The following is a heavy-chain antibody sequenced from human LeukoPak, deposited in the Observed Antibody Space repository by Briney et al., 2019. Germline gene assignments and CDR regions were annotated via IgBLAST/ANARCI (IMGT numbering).Heavy chain of an antibody. V-gene: IGHV3-23*01. CDR2: ISGSGGST. CDR3: ARVSILIVPYYAFDI. D-gene: IGHD2/OR15-2a*01. J-gene: IGHJ3*02. Sequence: GGTLRLSCAASGFTFSSYGMSWVRQAPGKGLEWVSAISGSGGSTYYADSVKGRFTISRDNSKNTLYLQMNSLRAEDTAVYYCARVSILIVPYYAFDIWGQGTMVTVSS. CDR1: GFTFSSYG.